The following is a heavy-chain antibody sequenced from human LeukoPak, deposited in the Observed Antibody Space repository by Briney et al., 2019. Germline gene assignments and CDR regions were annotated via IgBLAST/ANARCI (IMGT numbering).Heavy chain of an antibody. D-gene: IGHD5-24*01. Sequence: PGGSLRLSCAASGFTFSDYYMSWIRQAPGTGLEWVSYISSGGTTIYYADSVKGRFAISRDNTENSLYLQMNSLRAEDTAVYYCARGQVSERWLQSDAFDIWGQGTMVTVSS. CDR2: ISSGGTTI. V-gene: IGHV3-11*04. CDR3: ARGQVSERWLQSDAFDI. CDR1: GFTFSDYY. J-gene: IGHJ3*02.